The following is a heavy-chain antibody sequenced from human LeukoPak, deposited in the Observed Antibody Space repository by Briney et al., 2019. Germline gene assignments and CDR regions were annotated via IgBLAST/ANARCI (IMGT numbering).Heavy chain of an antibody. CDR1: GFTFTSSA. D-gene: IGHD3-10*01. Sequence: ASVKVSCKASGFTFTSSAMQWVRQARGQRLEWIGWIVVGSGNTNYAQKFQERVTITRDMSTSTAYMELSSLRSEDTAVYYCARDGRAHYYGSGSYLRWFDPWGQGTLVTVSS. J-gene: IGHJ5*02. V-gene: IGHV1-58*02. CDR2: IVVGSGNT. CDR3: ARDGRAHYYGSGSYLRWFDP.